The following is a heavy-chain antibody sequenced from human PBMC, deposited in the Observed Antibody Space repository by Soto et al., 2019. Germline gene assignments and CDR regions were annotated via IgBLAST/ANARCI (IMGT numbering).Heavy chain of an antibody. CDR2: IYYTGYT. CDR1: GGPTSSSSYY. V-gene: IGHV4-39*01. Sequence: QLQLQESGPGLVKPSETLSLTCTVSGGPTSSSSYYWGWIRQPPGKGLEWIGTIYYTGYTYNNLSLKSRFTISVDTSKDQFSLRLSSVTAADTAVYFCARSGIATQWYFDLWGRGTLVTVSS. CDR3: ARSGIATQWYFDL. J-gene: IGHJ2*01. D-gene: IGHD3-3*01.